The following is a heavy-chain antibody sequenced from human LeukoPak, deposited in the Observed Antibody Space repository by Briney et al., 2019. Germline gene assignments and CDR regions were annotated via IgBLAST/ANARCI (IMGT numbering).Heavy chain of an antibody. CDR3: ARFGTYYGHDY. CDR1: GDSISSGSFY. CDR2: IDYSGST. J-gene: IGHJ4*02. D-gene: IGHD3-10*01. V-gene: IGHV4-39*07. Sequence: SETLSLTCIVSGDSISSGSFYWGWIRQPPGQSLEWIGSIDYSGSTNYNPSLKSRVTISVDTSKNQFSLKLSSVTAADTAVYYCARFGTYYGHDYWGQGTLVTVSS.